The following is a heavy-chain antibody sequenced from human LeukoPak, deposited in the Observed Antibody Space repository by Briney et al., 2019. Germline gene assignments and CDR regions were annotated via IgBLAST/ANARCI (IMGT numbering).Heavy chain of an antibody. J-gene: IGHJ4*02. V-gene: IGHV3-33*01. CDR3: ARDIGYCGYFDY. Sequence: GRSLRLPCAVCGLTFSSYGMLWVRQAPAKGLEWVAVIWYDGSNKCYADSVKGRFTISRDNPKNTLYLQMNSLRAEDTAVYYCARDIGYCGYFDYWGQGTLVTVSS. D-gene: IGHD2-15*01. CDR1: GLTFSSYG. CDR2: IWYDGSNK.